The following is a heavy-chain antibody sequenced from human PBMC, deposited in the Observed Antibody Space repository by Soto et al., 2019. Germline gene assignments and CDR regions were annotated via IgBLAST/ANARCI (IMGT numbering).Heavy chain of an antibody. CDR1: GLTFDDHG. J-gene: IGHJ3*01. CDR3: AKDLAVGATTRFSAFDF. V-gene: IGHV3-9*01. Sequence: EVQLVESGGGLVQPGRSLRLSCEASGLTFDDHGMHWVRQAPGKGLEWVSGISWNSNNIAYADSVRGRFTVFRDNAKNSMYLEMSSLRADDTALYYCAKDLAVGATTRFSAFDFWGQGTMVTVSS. D-gene: IGHD1-26*01. CDR2: ISWNSNNI.